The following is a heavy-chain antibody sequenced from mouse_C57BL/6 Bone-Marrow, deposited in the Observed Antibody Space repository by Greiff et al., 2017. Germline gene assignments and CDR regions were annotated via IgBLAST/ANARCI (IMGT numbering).Heavy chain of an antibody. CDR1: GFTFSSYG. J-gene: IGHJ4*01. CDR2: ISSGGSYT. D-gene: IGHD6-5*01. V-gene: IGHV5-6*01. Sequence: EVKVVESGGDLVKPGGSLKLSCAASGFTFSSYGMSWVRQTPDKRLEWVATISSGGSYTYYPDSVKGRFTISRDNAKNTLYLQMSSLKSEDTAMYYCARQAYDYGAMDYWGQGTSVTVSS. CDR3: ARQAYDYGAMDY.